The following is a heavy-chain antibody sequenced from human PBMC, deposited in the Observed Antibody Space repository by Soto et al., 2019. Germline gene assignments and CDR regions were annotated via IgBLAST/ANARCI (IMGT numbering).Heavy chain of an antibody. CDR2: IYYSGST. CDR3: ATRYESSIHY. CDR1: GGSISSYY. D-gene: IGHD3-16*01. V-gene: IGHV4-59*08. Sequence: PSETLSLTCTVSGGSISSYYWSWIRQPPGKGLEWIGYIYYSGSTNYNPSLKSRVTISVDTSKNQFSLKLSSVTAADTAVYYCATRYESSIHYLGQGTLVTVSS. J-gene: IGHJ4*02.